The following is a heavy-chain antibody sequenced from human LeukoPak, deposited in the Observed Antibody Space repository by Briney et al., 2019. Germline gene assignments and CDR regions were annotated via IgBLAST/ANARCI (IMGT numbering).Heavy chain of an antibody. J-gene: IGHJ4*02. CDR2: ISGSGGIA. CDR3: AKALEHSNSAGDY. CDR1: GFTFSDYA. D-gene: IGHD6-6*01. Sequence: PGGSLRLACAASGFTFSDYAMSWVRQAPGKGLEWVSHISGSGGIAYYADSVKGRFTISRDNSKNTLYLQMNSLRAEDTAIYYCAKALEHSNSAGDYWGQGTPVTVSS. V-gene: IGHV3-23*01.